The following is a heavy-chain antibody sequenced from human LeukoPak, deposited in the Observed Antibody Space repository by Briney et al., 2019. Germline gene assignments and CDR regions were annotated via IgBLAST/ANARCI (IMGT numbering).Heavy chain of an antibody. Sequence: GGSLRLSCAASGFTFSSYAMHWVRQAPGKGLEWVAVISYDGSNKNYADSVKGRFTISRDNSKNTLYLQMNSLRAEDTAVYYCARTSGYYDILTGYLSDPYYYYYGMDVWGQGTTVTVSS. CDR2: ISYDGSNK. J-gene: IGHJ6*02. CDR3: ARTSGYYDILTGYLSDPYYYYYGMDV. V-gene: IGHV3-30*04. D-gene: IGHD3-9*01. CDR1: GFTFSSYA.